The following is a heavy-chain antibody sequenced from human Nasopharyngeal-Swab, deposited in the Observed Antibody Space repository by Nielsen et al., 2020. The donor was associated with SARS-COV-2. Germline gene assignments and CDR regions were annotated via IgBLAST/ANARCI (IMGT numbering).Heavy chain of an antibody. CDR2: ISESSTYT. D-gene: IGHD4-11*01. CDR1: GFTFSDYY. V-gene: IGHV3-11*03. CDR3: ATDGYSFGYDRGY. J-gene: IGHJ4*02. Sequence: GESLKISCAASGFTFSDYYMHWFRQAPGKGLEWLSYISESSTYTRYAASVKGRFTISRGNAKNALYLQMDSLRAEDSALYYCATDGYSFGYDRGYWGQGTLVIVSS.